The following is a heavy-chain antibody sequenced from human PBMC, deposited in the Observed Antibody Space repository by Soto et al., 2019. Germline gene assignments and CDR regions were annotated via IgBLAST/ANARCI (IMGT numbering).Heavy chain of an antibody. J-gene: IGHJ5*02. V-gene: IGHV4-30-4*01. D-gene: IGHD5-12*01. CDR2: MYYSGST. CDR1: GGSISSGDYY. CDR3: ARYSGYEGLRFDP. Sequence: QVQLQESGPGLVKPSQTLSLTCTVSGGSISSGDYYWSWIRQPPGKGLEWIGYMYYSGSTYYNPSLKRRVTISVDTSKNQFSLKLSSVTAADTAVYYCARYSGYEGLRFDPWGQGTLVTVSS.